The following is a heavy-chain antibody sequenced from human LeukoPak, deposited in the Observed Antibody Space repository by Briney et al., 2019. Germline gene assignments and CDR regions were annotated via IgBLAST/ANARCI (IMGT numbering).Heavy chain of an antibody. D-gene: IGHD3-3*02. CDR2: ISSSSSYI. J-gene: IGHJ6*03. CDR1: GFTFSSYS. CDR3: ARDPTLTHFWSGYLGADYYYYMDV. Sequence: PGGSLRLSCAASGFTFSSYSMNWVRQAPGKGLEWVSSISSSSSYIYYADSVKGRFTISRDNSKNTLYLQMNSLRAEDTAVYYCARDPTLTHFWSGYLGADYYYYMDVWGKGTTVTVSS. V-gene: IGHV3-21*04.